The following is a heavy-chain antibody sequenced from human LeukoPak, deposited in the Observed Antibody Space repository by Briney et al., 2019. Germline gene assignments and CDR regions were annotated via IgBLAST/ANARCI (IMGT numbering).Heavy chain of an antibody. CDR2: INHSGST. CDR3: ARGLVVVVAAIDAFDI. V-gene: IGHV4-34*01. D-gene: IGHD2-15*01. CDR1: GGSFSGYY. J-gene: IGHJ3*02. Sequence: PSETLSLTCAVYGGSFSGYYWSWIRQPPGKGLEWIGEINHSGSTNYNPSLKSRVTISVDTSKNQFSLKLSSVTAADTAVYYCARGLVVVVAAIDAFDIWGQGTTVTVSS.